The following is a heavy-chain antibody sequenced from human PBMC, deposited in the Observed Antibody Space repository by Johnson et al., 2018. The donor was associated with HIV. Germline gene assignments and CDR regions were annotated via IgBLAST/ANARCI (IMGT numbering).Heavy chain of an antibody. Sequence: QMQLVESGGGVVQPGRSLRLSCAASGFTFSSYAMHWVRQAPGKGLEWVAVISYDGSNKYYADSVKGRFTISRDNSKNTLYLQMNSLRAEETAVYYCAKGPWDLPYAFNIWGRGTIVIVSS. CDR2: ISYDGSNK. D-gene: IGHD1-26*01. J-gene: IGHJ3*02. V-gene: IGHV3-30-3*01. CDR1: GFTFSSYA. CDR3: AKGPWDLPYAFNI.